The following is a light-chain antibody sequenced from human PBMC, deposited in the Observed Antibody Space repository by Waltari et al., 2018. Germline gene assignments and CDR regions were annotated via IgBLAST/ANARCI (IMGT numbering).Light chain of an antibody. V-gene: IGLV2-14*03. CDR3: TSYRSTNTRVI. Sequence: QSALTQPASVSGSPGQSITISCTGINGDVGGYYYVSWYQQYPGKAPKLLIYDVSHRTSGVSSRFSASKSGNTASLTISGLQTEDEADYYCTSYRSTNTRVIVGGGTKLAVL. J-gene: IGLJ2*01. CDR1: NGDVGGYYY. CDR2: DVS.